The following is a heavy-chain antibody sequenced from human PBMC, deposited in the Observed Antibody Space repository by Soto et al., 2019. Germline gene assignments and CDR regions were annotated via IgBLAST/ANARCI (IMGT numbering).Heavy chain of an antibody. Sequence: QVQLQESGPGLVKPSQTLSLTCTVSGGSINSGDYYWSWIRQPPGKGLEWIGYIYYTGSTYHNPSPKSRINISLDTSKNQFSLKLNSVTAADTAVYYCATVPTYYYDRSGYANAFDIWGQGTRVTVSS. D-gene: IGHD3-22*01. V-gene: IGHV4-30-4*01. J-gene: IGHJ3*02. CDR1: GGSINSGDYY. CDR3: ATVPTYYYDRSGYANAFDI. CDR2: IYYTGST.